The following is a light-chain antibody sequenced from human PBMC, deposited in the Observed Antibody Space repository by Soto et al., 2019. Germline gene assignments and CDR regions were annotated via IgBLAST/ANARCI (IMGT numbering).Light chain of an antibody. J-gene: IGKJ2*01. Sequence: EIVLTQSPGTLSLSPGERATLSCRASQSVSSSYLAWYQHKPGRAPRLLIDGTSSRATGIPDRFSGSGSGTDFTLTISRLEPEDLAVYYCQQYYSTPRTFGQGTKVEIK. CDR3: QQYYSTPRT. CDR2: GTS. CDR1: QSVSSSY. V-gene: IGKV3-20*01.